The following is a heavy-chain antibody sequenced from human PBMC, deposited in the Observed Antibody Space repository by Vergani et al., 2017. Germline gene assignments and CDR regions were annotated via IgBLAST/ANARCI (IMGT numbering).Heavy chain of an antibody. J-gene: IGHJ3*02. D-gene: IGHD2-2*01. V-gene: IGHV4-39*02. CDR3: ARLSGYCSNSICYFDAFDI. CDR1: GGSIGSSTYY. CDR2: IYSTGTT. Sequence: QLQLQESGPGLVKPSETLSLTCTVSGGSIGSSTYYWVWIRQPPGKGPEWIGSIYSTGTTYYNPSLKSRVTISVDTSKNHFSLKLSSETAADTAVYYCARLSGYCSNSICYFDAFDIWGQGTMVTVSS.